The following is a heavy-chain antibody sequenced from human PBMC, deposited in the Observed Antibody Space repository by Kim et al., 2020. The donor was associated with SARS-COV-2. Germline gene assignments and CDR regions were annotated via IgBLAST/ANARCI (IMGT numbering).Heavy chain of an antibody. CDR1: GYIFTSYW. D-gene: IGHD3-3*01. V-gene: IGHV5-51*01. CDR3: VEGRLKKGFDS. CDR2: IYPGNSDT. J-gene: IGHJ4*02. Sequence: GESLKISCRGSGYIFTSYWIGWVRQMPGKGLEWVGVIYPGNSDTRYSPSFQGHVTISADKSISTAYLQWSSLKASDSAMYYCVEGRLKKGFDSWGQGTLVTVSS.